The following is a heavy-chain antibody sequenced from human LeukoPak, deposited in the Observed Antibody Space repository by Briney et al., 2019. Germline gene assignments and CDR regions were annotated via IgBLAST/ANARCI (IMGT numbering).Heavy chain of an antibody. V-gene: IGHV3-9*01. CDR1: GFTFDDYA. CDR3: AKSSSIGSSWYDYYYRMDV. CDR2: ISWNSGSI. J-gene: IGHJ6*02. D-gene: IGHD6-13*01. Sequence: GGSLRLSCAASGFTFDDYAMHWVRQAPGEGVEWVSGISWNSGSIGYADSVKGRFTISRDNAKNSLYLQMNSLRAEDTALYYCAKSSSIGSSWYDYYYRMDVWGQGTTVTVSS.